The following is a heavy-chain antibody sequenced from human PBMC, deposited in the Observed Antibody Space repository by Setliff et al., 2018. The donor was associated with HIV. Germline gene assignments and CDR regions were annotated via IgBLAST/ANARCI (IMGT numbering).Heavy chain of an antibody. Sequence: SETLSLTCTVSGASISSSGYYWGWIRQPPGKGLEWIGTIYYSGSTYYNPSLKSRVTISVDTSKNQFSLKLSSVTAADTAVYYCASQQDIPTAIVPFDIWGQGTMVTVSS. CDR2: IYYSGST. V-gene: IGHV4-39*07. D-gene: IGHD2-21*02. CDR3: ASQQDIPTAIVPFDI. CDR1: GASISSSGYY. J-gene: IGHJ3*02.